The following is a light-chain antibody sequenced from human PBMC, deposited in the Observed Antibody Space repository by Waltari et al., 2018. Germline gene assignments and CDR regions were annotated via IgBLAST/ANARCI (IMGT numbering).Light chain of an antibody. CDR3: QQSYTSPQFT. V-gene: IGKV1-39*01. CDR2: AAS. CDR1: QNIGIY. Sequence: DIQMTQSPSSLSASVGDRVTITCRASQNIGIYLNWYQHKPGKDPNLLIYAASSTQSGVPSRFSGSVSGTDFTLTISNLQPADFATYYCQQSYTSPQFTFGPGTKVDIK. J-gene: IGKJ3*01.